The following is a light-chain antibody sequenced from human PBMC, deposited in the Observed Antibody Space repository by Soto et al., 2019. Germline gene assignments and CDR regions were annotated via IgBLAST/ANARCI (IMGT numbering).Light chain of an antibody. V-gene: IGKV1-27*01. CDR1: QGISNY. J-gene: IGKJ3*01. Sequence: DIQMTQSPSSLSASVGDRVTITCRASQGISNYLAWYQQKPGKVPKLLIYAASTLQSGVPSRFSGSGSGTDFTLTISSLQPEDVATYYCQKFNSAPREFTLGPGTKVDIK. CDR3: QKFNSAPREFT. CDR2: AAS.